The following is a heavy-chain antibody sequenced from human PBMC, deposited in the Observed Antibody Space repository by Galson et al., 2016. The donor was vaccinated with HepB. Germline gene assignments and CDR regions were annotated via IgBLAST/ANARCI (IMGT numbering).Heavy chain of an antibody. Sequence: SLRLSCAASGFTFNDYDMDWVRQAPGEGLEWVGRSKSKAYSYTTEYAASVKGRFTISRDDSRNSLYLQMNSLNTEDTAVYYCAGLSTRLTGPGTDYWGRGTLVTVSS. D-gene: IGHD2/OR15-2a*01. CDR1: GFTFNDYD. V-gene: IGHV3-72*01. CDR3: AGLSTRLTGPGTDY. J-gene: IGHJ4*02. CDR2: SKSKAYSYTT.